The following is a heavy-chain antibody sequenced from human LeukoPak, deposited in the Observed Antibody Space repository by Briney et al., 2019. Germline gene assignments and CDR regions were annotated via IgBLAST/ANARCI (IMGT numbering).Heavy chain of an antibody. D-gene: IGHD6-19*01. CDR3: ARDQVSSGWYGGGIDY. CDR1: GFTFSSYW. J-gene: IGHJ4*02. V-gene: IGHV3-74*01. CDR2: INSDGSST. Sequence: GRSLRPSCAASGFTFSSYWMHWVRQAPGKGLVWVSRINSDGSSTSYADSVKGRFTISRDNAKNTLYLQMNSLRAEDTAVYYCARDQVSSGWYGGGIDYWGQGTLVTVSS.